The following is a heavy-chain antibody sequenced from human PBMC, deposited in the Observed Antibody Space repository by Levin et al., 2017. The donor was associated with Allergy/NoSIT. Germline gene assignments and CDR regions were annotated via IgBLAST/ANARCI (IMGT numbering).Heavy chain of an antibody. Sequence: ASVKVSCKASGYTFTGYYMHWVRQAPGQGLEWMGWINPNSGGTNYAQKFQGWVTMTRDTSISTAYMELSRLRSDDTAVYYCAREAGYYYGSGSYGPGGMDVWGQGTTVTVSS. V-gene: IGHV1-2*04. J-gene: IGHJ6*02. CDR2: INPNSGGT. D-gene: IGHD3-10*01. CDR3: AREAGYYYGSGSYGPGGMDV. CDR1: GYTFTGYY.